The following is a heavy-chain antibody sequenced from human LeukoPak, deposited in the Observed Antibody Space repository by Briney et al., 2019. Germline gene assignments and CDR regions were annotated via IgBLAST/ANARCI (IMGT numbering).Heavy chain of an antibody. Sequence: SETLSLTCTVSGGSISSSSYYWGWIRQPPGKGLEWIGSIYYSGSTNYNPSLKSRVTISVDTSKNQFSLKLSSVTAADTAVYYCARGRPDAFDIWGQGTMVTVSS. CDR1: GGSISSSSYY. J-gene: IGHJ3*02. CDR2: IYYSGST. V-gene: IGHV4-39*07. CDR3: ARGRPDAFDI.